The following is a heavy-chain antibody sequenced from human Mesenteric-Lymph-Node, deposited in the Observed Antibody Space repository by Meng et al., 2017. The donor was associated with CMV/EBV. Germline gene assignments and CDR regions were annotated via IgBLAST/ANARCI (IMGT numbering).Heavy chain of an antibody. CDR2: INFVGIAT. D-gene: IGHD2-15*01. V-gene: IGHV3-48*03. CDR3: GLYCSGGSCSDI. J-gene: IGHJ3*02. CDR1: GFTFSNYE. Sequence: GESLKISCAASGFTFSNYEMNWVRQAPGKGLEWVSYINFVGIATYYADSVKGRFTISRDNAKNSLYLQMTSLRPEDTAVYYCGLYCSGGSCSDIWGQGTMVTVSS.